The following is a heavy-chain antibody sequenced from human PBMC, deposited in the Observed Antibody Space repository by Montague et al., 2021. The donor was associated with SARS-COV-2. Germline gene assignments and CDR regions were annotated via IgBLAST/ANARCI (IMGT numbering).Heavy chain of an antibody. V-gene: IGHV4-39*07. CDR3: ARVGRQQLVRLSGMDV. Sequence: TLSLTCTVSGGSISSSSYYWGWIRQPPGKGLEWIGSIYYSGSTYXNPSLKSRVTISVDTSKNQFSLKLSSVTAADTAVYYCARVGRQQLVRLSGMDVWGQGTTVTVSS. D-gene: IGHD6-13*01. CDR1: GGSISSSSYY. J-gene: IGHJ6*02. CDR2: IYYSGST.